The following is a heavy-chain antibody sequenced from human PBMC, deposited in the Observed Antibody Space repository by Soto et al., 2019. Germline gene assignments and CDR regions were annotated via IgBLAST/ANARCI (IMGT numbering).Heavy chain of an antibody. CDR3: ATGANFYYDTSRY. J-gene: IGHJ4*02. CDR1: GPSFPNWV. V-gene: IGHV1-18*01. CDR2: ISAYNGNT. D-gene: IGHD3-22*01. Sequence: VKVSPGAPGPSFPNWVVSPPRQAPGQGHEWMGWISAYNGNTNYAQKLQGRVTMTTDTSTSTAYMELRSLRSDDTAVYYCATGANFYYDTSRYWGQGTLVTVS.